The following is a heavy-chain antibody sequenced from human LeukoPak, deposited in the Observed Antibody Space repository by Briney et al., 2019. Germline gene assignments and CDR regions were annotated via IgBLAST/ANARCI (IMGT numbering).Heavy chain of an antibody. Sequence: GSLRLSCVASGFTFSDHYMDWVRQTPGKGLEWIGSIYYSGCTYYNPSLKSRVTISVDTSKNQFSLKVTSVTAADTAVYYCARVFDSSGYPGYWGQGTLVTVS. D-gene: IGHD3-22*01. CDR3: ARVFDSSGYPGY. J-gene: IGHJ4*02. CDR2: IYYSGCT. CDR1: GFTFSDHY. V-gene: IGHV4-38-2*01.